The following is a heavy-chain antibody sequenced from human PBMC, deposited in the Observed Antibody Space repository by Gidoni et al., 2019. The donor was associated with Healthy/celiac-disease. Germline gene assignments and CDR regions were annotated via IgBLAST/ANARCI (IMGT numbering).Heavy chain of an antibody. J-gene: IGHJ4*02. CDR1: GFPFSSDA. V-gene: IGHV3-23*01. D-gene: IGHD1-26*01. CDR3: AKRPQLPYSGSYYDY. CDR2: ISGSGGST. Sequence: EVQLLESGGGLVQPGGSLRLSCAASGFPFSSDAMSWVRQAPGKGLEWVSAISGSGGSTYYADSVKGRFTISRDNSKNTLYLQMNSLRAEDTAVYYCAKRPQLPYSGSYYDYWGQGTLVTVSS.